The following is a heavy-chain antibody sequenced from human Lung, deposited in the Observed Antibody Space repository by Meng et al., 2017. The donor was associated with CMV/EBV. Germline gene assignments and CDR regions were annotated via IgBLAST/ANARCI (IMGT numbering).Heavy chain of an antibody. CDR1: GFTFDDYG. V-gene: IGHV3-20*04. CDR3: ARLCAARPGGLYYYYGMDV. J-gene: IGHJ6*04. CDR2: INWNGGST. Sequence: GGSLRLSCAASGFTFDDYGMSWVRQAPGKGLEWVSGINWNGGSTGYADSVKGPFTISRDNAQNSIYLQMNSLRAEGTALYYCARLCAARPGGLYYYYGMDVWGKGTTVTVSS. D-gene: IGHD6-6*01.